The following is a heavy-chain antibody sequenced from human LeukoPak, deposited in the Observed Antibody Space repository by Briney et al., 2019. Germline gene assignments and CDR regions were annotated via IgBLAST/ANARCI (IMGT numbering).Heavy chain of an antibody. D-gene: IGHD6-6*01. CDR2: MYSSGTI. J-gene: IGHJ4*02. CDR3: ARHPFSTSSIDY. Sequence: KPSETLSLTCTVSGDSISSSYWSWIRQPAGKGLEWIGRMYSSGTIKYNPSLKSRVTMSVDTSKNQFSLKLNSVTATDTAVYYCARHPFSTSSIDYWGQGTLVTVSS. CDR1: GDSISSSY. V-gene: IGHV4-4*07.